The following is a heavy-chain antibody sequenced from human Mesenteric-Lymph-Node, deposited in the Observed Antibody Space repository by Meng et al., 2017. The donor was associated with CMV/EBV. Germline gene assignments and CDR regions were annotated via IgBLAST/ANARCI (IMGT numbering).Heavy chain of an antibody. CDR2: ISARGDST. V-gene: IGHV3-23*01. J-gene: IGHJ4*02. D-gene: IGHD6-19*01. CDR3: AKGSRWYHYFDY. CDR1: GFTFGDYA. Sequence: GESLKISCAGSGFTFGDYAMGWVRQAPGKGLKWISTISARGDSTFYADSVMGRCTISRDNSKNTLYLQINSLQVEDTARYFCAKGSRWYHYFDYWGQGALVTVSS.